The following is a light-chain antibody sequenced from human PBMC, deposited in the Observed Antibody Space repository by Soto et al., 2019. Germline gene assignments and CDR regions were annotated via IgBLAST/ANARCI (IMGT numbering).Light chain of an antibody. Sequence: DIVLTQSPGTLSLSPGERATLSCRASQSVSSSYLAWYQQKPGQAPRRLIYGASSRATGIPDRFSGSGSGTDFTLTIRRREPEDFAVYYCQQYGSAPLYTFGQGTKLEIK. CDR3: QQYGSAPLYT. CDR2: GAS. CDR1: QSVSSSY. V-gene: IGKV3-20*01. J-gene: IGKJ2*01.